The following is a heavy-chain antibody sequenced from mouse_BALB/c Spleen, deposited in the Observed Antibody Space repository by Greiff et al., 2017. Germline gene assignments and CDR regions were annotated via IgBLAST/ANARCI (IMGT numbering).Heavy chain of an antibody. J-gene: IGHJ4*01. CDR2: INSNGGST. D-gene: IGHD1-2*01. CDR1: GFTFSSYG. Sequence: EGQVVESGGGLVQPGGSLKLSCAASGFTFSSYGMSWVRQTPDKRLELVATINSNGGSTYYPDSVKGRFTISRDNAKNTLYLQMSSLKSEDTAMYYCARDWDGYRAMDYWGQGTSVTVSS. CDR3: ARDWDGYRAMDY. V-gene: IGHV5-6-3*01.